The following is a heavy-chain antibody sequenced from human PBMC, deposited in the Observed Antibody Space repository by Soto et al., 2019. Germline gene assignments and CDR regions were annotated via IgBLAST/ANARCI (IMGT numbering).Heavy chain of an antibody. CDR2: IDPSDSYT. J-gene: IGHJ4*01. CDR3: ARKLRGYVWRSHMAL. V-gene: IGHV5-10-1*01. Sequence: GESLKISCKVSGYTFTTYWITWVRQMPGKGLEWMGRIDPSDSYTHYSPSFEGHVSVSADKYISTVYLEWSSLKASHTAIYYCARKLRGYVWRSHMALWGHGTQVTVSS. D-gene: IGHD3-16*01. CDR1: GYTFTTYW.